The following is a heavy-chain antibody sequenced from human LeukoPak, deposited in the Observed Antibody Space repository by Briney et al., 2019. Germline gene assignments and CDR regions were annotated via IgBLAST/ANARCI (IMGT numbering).Heavy chain of an antibody. CDR3: ARDRATVTDGVWFDP. J-gene: IGHJ5*02. Sequence: ASVKVSCKASGYTFTGYNMHWVRQAPGQGLEWMGWINPNSGGTNYAQKFQGRVTTTRDTSISTAYMELSRLRSDDTAVYYCARDRATVTDGVWFDPWGRGTLVTVSS. CDR1: GYTFTGYN. D-gene: IGHD4-17*01. V-gene: IGHV1-2*02. CDR2: INPNSGGT.